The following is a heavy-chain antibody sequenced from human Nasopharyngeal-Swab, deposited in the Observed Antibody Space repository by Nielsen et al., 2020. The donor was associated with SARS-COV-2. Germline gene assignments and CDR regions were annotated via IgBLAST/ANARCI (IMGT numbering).Heavy chain of an antibody. Sequence: SATLSLTCAVYGWSFSGYSWSWIRQPPGKGLEWIGEINHSGSTNYNPSLKSRVTISVDTSKNQFSLKLSSVTAADTAVYYCARGDWDDAFDIWGQGTMVTVSS. CDR1: GWSFSGYS. J-gene: IGHJ3*02. D-gene: IGHD1-26*01. CDR3: ARGDWDDAFDI. CDR2: INHSGST. V-gene: IGHV4-34*01.